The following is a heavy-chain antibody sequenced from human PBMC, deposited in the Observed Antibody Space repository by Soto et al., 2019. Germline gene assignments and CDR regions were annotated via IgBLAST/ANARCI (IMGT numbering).Heavy chain of an antibody. CDR2: IYYSGST. Sequence: SETLSLTCTVSGGSISSGGYYWSWIRQHPGKGLEWIGYIYYSGSTYYNPSLKSRVTISVDTSKSQFSLKLSSVTAADTAVYYCARLGYCSSTSCHNYYYYYMDVWGKGTTVTVSS. V-gene: IGHV4-31*03. CDR3: ARLGYCSSTSCHNYYYYYMDV. CDR1: GGSISSGGYY. J-gene: IGHJ6*03. D-gene: IGHD2-2*01.